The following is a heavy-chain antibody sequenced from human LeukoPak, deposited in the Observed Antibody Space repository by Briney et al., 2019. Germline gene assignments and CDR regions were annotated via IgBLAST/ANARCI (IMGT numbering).Heavy chain of an antibody. D-gene: IGHD3-22*01. CDR3: ARGTKQSSGYYYYYGMDA. CDR1: GGSISSYY. V-gene: IGHV4-59*01. J-gene: IGHJ6*02. CDR2: IYYSGST. Sequence: SETLSLTCTVSGGSISSYYWSWIRQPPGKGLEWIGYIYYSGSTNYNPSLKSRVTISVDTSKNQFSLKLSSVTAADTAVYYCARGTKQSSGYYYYYGMDAWGQGTTVTVSS.